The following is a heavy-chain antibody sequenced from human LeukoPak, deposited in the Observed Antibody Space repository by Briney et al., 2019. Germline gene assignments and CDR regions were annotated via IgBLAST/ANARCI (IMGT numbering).Heavy chain of an antibody. V-gene: IGHV4-39*01. CDR3: ARKRITIFGVVKKSYNWFDP. CDR1: GGSISSSSYY. Sequence: PSETLSLTFTVSGGSISSSSYYWGWIHQPPGKGLEWIGSIYYSGSTYYNPSLKSRVTISVDTSKNQFSLKLSSVTAADTAVYYCARKRITIFGVVKKSYNWFDPWGQGTLVTVSS. D-gene: IGHD3-3*01. J-gene: IGHJ5*02. CDR2: IYYSGST.